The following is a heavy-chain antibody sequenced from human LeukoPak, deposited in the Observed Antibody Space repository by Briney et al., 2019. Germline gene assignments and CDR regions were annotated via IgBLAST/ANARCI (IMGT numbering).Heavy chain of an antibody. CDR1: GFTFSSYG. Sequence: GGSLRLSCAASGFTFSSYGMHWVRQAPGKGLEWVAVISYDGSNKYYADSVKGRFTISRDNSKNTLYLQMNSLRAEDTAVYYCARSALLKGFDYWGQGTLVTVSS. CDR2: ISYDGSNK. J-gene: IGHJ4*02. V-gene: IGHV3-30*03. CDR3: ARSALLKGFDY.